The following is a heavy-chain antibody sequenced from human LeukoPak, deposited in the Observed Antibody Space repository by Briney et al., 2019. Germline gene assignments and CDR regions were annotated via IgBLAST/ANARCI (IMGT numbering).Heavy chain of an antibody. V-gene: IGHV4-39*07. Sequence: SETLSLTCTVSGGSISSSSYYWGWIRQPPGKGLEWIGSIYYSGSTYYNPSLKSRVTISVDTSKNQFSLKLSSVTAADTAVYYCARGRYDYVWGSYRYSSYYFDYWGQGTLVTVSS. J-gene: IGHJ4*02. D-gene: IGHD3-16*02. CDR3: ARGRYDYVWGSYRYSSYYFDY. CDR1: GGSISSSSYY. CDR2: IYYSGST.